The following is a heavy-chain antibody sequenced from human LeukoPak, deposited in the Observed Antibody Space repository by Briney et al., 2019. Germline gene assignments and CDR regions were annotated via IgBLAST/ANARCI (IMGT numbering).Heavy chain of an antibody. CDR3: AKGAYYDFWRGYTLDY. CDR2: IGGSGDST. CDR1: GFIFSNYA. V-gene: IGHV3-23*01. Sequence: PGGSLRLSCAASGFIFSNYAIGWVRQAPGKGLEWLAGIGGSGDSTDYADSLKGRFTISRDTSENTVYLQMTSLRGEDTAVYYCAKGAYYDFWRGYTLDYWGQGTLVTVSS. J-gene: IGHJ4*02. D-gene: IGHD3-3*01.